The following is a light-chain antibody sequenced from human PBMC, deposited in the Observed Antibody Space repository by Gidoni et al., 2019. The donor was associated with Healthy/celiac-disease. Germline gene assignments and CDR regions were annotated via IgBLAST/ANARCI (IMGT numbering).Light chain of an antibody. Sequence: SYVLTPPTSVSVAPGQTASINCGGNNIGSKSVHWYQQKPGQAHRLVVYDDSDRPSGIPDRFSGSNSGNTATLTISRVEAGDEADYYCQVWDSSSDHPDVVFGGGTKLTGL. J-gene: IGLJ2*01. V-gene: IGLV3-21*02. CDR3: QVWDSSSDHPDVV. CDR2: DDS. CDR1: NIGSKS.